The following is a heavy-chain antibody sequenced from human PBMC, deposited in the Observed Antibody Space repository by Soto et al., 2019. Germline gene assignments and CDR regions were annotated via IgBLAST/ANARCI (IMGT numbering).Heavy chain of an antibody. CDR2: IYHSGST. J-gene: IGHJ4*02. Sequence: SETLSLTCAVSGGSISSGGYSWSWIRQPPGKGLEWIGYIYHSGSTYYNPSLKSRVTISVDRSKNQFSLRLSSVTAADTAVYYCARADGAVLRYWGQGTLVTVSS. V-gene: IGHV4-30-2*01. D-gene: IGHD1-26*01. CDR3: ARADGAVLRY. CDR1: GGSISSGGYS.